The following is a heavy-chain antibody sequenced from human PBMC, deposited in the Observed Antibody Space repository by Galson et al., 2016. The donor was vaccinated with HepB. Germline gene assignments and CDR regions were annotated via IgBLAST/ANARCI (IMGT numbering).Heavy chain of an antibody. Sequence: SLRLSCAASGFTFSNYWMYWVRQAPGKGLVWVSQIISDGSGRKYADSVRGRFTISRDNAENTLYLQMNSLRAEDTAVYFCARDNWNYGMDVWGQGTTVTVSS. CDR3: ARDNWNYGMDV. J-gene: IGHJ6*02. D-gene: IGHD1-1*01. CDR1: GFTFSNYW. CDR2: IISDGSGR. V-gene: IGHV3-74*01.